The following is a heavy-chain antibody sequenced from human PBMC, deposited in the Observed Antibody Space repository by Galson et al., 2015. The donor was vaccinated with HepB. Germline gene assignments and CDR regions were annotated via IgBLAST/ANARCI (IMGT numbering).Heavy chain of an antibody. CDR3: ARDRYSHNLDAEY. Sequence: ETLSPTCTVSGDSISNSNYYWAWIRQPPGKGLEWIATIDHRGNTYYNPSLQHRVTISIDTSRNEFYLKVNSVTAADTALYYCARDRYSHNLDAEYWGQGTLVTVSS. CDR1: GDSISNSNYY. J-gene: IGHJ4*02. D-gene: IGHD3/OR15-3a*01. CDR2: IDHRGNT. V-gene: IGHV4-39*02.